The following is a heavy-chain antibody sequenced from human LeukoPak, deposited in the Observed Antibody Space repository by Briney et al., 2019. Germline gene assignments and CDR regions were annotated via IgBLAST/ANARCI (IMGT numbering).Heavy chain of an antibody. D-gene: IGHD2-8*01. CDR1: GLTFSTYT. Sequence: GGSLRLSCAASGLTFSTYTMSWVRQAPGKGLEWVSSISSSGGRTYYADPVKGRFTISRATSKNTLYLQMSSLRAEDTAVYYCAKPDGPDFWGQGTLVTVSS. J-gene: IGHJ4*02. V-gene: IGHV3-23*01. CDR2: ISSSGGRT. CDR3: AKPDGPDF.